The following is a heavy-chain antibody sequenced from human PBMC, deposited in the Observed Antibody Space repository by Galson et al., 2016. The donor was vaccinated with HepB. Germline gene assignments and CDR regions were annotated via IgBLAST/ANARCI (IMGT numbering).Heavy chain of an antibody. Sequence: SLRLSCAASGFTFGDYGMSWVRQPPGRGLEWVSTISGGAENTHYADSVKGRFTISRDNSRNTMYLQMNGLRADDSAVYFCARDVGGEACFDFWGPGTLVTVSS. V-gene: IGHV3-23*01. CDR2: ISGGAENT. CDR1: GFTFGDYG. D-gene: IGHD1-26*01. CDR3: ARDVGGEACFDF. J-gene: IGHJ4*02.